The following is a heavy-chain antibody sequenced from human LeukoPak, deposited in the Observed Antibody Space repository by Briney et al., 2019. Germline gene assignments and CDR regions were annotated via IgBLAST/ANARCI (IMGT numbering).Heavy chain of an antibody. CDR1: GNSMTRYY. V-gene: IGHV4-59*01. CDR2: IYYSGST. Sequence: PSETLSLTCTVSGNSMTRYYWNWIRQPPGKGLEWIGYIYYSGSTNYNPSLKSRVTISVDTSKNQFSLKLSSVTAADTAVYYCARGDFWSGYHFDYWGQGTLVTVSS. D-gene: IGHD3-3*01. CDR3: ARGDFWSGYHFDY. J-gene: IGHJ4*02.